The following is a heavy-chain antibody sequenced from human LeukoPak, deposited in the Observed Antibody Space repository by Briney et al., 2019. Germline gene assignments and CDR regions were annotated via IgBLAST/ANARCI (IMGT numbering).Heavy chain of an antibody. CDR1: TFTFTSYW. CDR3: ARDKGRGIPFDYYYGMDV. V-gene: IGHV3-7*01. Sequence: QSGGSLRLSCAASTFTFTSYWMTWVRQAPGKGLEWVANIKQDGSEKYYVDSVKGRFTISRDNAKNSLYLQMNSLRAEDTAVYYCARDKGRGIPFDYYYGMDVWGQGTTVTVSS. D-gene: IGHD2-21*01. J-gene: IGHJ6*02. CDR2: IKQDGSEK.